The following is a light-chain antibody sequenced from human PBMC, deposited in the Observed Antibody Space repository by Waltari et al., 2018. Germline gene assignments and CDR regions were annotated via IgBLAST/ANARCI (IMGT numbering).Light chain of an antibody. CDR1: QSVSTY. V-gene: IGKV3-11*01. Sequence: EIVLTQSPATLSLLPGEIANLTCRASQSVSTYLAWYQQKPGQAPRLLICDASIRATGVPARFSGSGSGTDVALTISSLEPEDFAVYYCQQRATWPLTFGGGTKVDI. CDR2: DAS. CDR3: QQRATWPLT. J-gene: IGKJ4*01.